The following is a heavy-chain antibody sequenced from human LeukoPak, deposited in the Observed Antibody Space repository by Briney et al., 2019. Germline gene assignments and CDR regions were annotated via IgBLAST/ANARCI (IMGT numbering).Heavy chain of an antibody. CDR2: IYHSGST. CDR1: GGSISSGGYY. CDR3: ARGVEYYDFWSGTNDAFDI. D-gene: IGHD3-3*01. Sequence: SETLSLTCTVSGGSISSGGYYWSWIRQPPGKGLEWIGYIYHSGSTYYNPSLKSRVTISVDRSKNQFSLKLSSVTAADTAVYYCARGVEYYDFWSGTNDAFDIWGQGTMVTVSS. V-gene: IGHV4-30-2*01. J-gene: IGHJ3*02.